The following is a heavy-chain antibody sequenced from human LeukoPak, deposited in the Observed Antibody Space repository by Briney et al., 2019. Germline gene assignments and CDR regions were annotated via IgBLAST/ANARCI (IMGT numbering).Heavy chain of an antibody. J-gene: IGHJ4*02. CDR2: ISSSSSTI. CDR1: GFTFSSYA. CDR3: ARTAYYYDSSGYPDY. V-gene: IGHV3-48*04. Sequence: PGGSLRLSCAASGFTFSSYAMHWVRQAPWKGLEWVSYISSSSSTIYYADSVKGRFTISRDNAKNSLYLQMNSLRAEDTAVYYCARTAYYYDSSGYPDYWGQGTLVTVSS. D-gene: IGHD3-22*01.